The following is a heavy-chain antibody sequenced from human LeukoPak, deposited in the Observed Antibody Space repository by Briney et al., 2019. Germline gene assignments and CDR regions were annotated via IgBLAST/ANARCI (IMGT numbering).Heavy chain of an antibody. CDR2: ISYDGRNK. V-gene: IGHV3-30*04. Sequence: PGGSLRLSCAASGFTFSSYTMHWVRQAPGKGLEWVATISYDGRNKYYADSVKGRFTISRDNSKNTLYLQMNSLRGEDTAVYYCARGPGSGWDDYFDYWGQGTLVTVSS. CDR1: GFTFSSYT. CDR3: ARGPGSGWDDYFDY. J-gene: IGHJ4*02. D-gene: IGHD6-19*01.